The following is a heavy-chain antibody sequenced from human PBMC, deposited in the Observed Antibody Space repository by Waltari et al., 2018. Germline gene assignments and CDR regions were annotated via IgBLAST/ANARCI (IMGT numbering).Heavy chain of an antibody. CDR3: ARDWRRSLEYLDWLLFALDY. CDR2: MSGSGDSV. D-gene: IGHD3-9*01. V-gene: IGHV3-23*01. CDR1: GFTFSSHA. Sequence: ELQLLEAGGGLVQPGGSLRLSCGASGFTFSSHAMSWVRQAPGKGLGWVSAMSGSGDSVFYAESVKGRFTVSRDNSKNTLFLEMNSLRAEDTTVYFCARDWRRSLEYLDWLLFALDYWGQGTLVTVSS. J-gene: IGHJ4*02.